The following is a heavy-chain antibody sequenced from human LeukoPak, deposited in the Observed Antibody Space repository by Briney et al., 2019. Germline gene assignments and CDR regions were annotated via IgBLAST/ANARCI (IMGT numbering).Heavy chain of an antibody. CDR1: GYNFPRHW. CDR2: IFPDDSDT. J-gene: IGHJ3*01. CDR3: ASRVGVAGTFDAFDL. D-gene: IGHD2-21*02. V-gene: IGHV5-51*01. Sequence: GESLKISCATSGYNFPRHWIGWVRQMPGKGLEYVGVIFPDDSDTRYSPSSEGHVTISADTSINTAYLQWRSLQASDTAMYFCASRVGVAGTFDAFDLWGQGTMVTVSS.